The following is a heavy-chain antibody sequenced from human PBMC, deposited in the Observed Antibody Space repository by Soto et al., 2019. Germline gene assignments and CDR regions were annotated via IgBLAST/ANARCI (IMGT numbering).Heavy chain of an antibody. CDR1: GIVFSDY. CDR2: ISGSGRTI. V-gene: IGHV3-11*01. D-gene: IGHD3-16*01. CDR3: ARLPFPWGWFDP. J-gene: IGHJ5*02. Sequence: QVPLVESGGGLVKPGGSLRLSCAASGIVFSDYMSWVRQAPGKGLEWLSYISGSGRTIYSADSVKGRFTISRDNATNSLYLQMNNVGTEDTAVFYCARLPFPWGWFDPWGQGTLVTVSS.